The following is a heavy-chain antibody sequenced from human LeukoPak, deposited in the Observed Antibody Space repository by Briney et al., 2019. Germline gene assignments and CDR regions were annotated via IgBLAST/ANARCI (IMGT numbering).Heavy chain of an antibody. Sequence: PGGSLRLSCAASGFTFSSYAISWVRQAPGKGLEWVSAISGSGGSTYYADSVKGRFTISRDNSKNTLYLQMNSLRAEDTAVYYCAKDTPNIVVVVAATPDYFDYWGQGTLVTVSS. CDR1: GFTFSSYA. J-gene: IGHJ4*02. V-gene: IGHV3-23*01. D-gene: IGHD2-15*01. CDR2: ISGSGGST. CDR3: AKDTPNIVVVVAATPDYFDY.